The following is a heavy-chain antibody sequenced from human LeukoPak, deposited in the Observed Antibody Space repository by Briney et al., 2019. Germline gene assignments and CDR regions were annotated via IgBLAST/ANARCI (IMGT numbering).Heavy chain of an antibody. Sequence: GGSLRLSCAAPGFTFDDYGMSWVRQAPGKGLEWVSGISGSGGSTFYADSVKGRFTISRDNSKNTLYLQMNSLRAEDTAVYYCARGRGRYCSSTSCYGFDYWGQGTLVTVSS. CDR3: ARGRGRYCSSTSCYGFDY. J-gene: IGHJ4*02. CDR2: ISGSGGST. CDR1: GFTFDDYG. V-gene: IGHV3-23*01. D-gene: IGHD2-2*01.